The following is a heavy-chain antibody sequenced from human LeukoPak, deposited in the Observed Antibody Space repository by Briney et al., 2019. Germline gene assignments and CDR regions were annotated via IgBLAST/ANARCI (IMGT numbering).Heavy chain of an antibody. CDR2: INTNTGNP. J-gene: IGHJ4*02. CDR3: VRALFPLAAAAHWLGQNNFDY. V-gene: IGHV7-4-1*02. Sequence: GASVKVSCKASGYTFTSYAMNWVRQAPGQGLEWMGWINTNTGNPTYAQGFTGRFVLSLDTSVSTAYLQISSLKAEDTAVYYCVRALFPLAAAAHWLGQNNFDYWGQGTLVTVSS. D-gene: IGHD6-13*01. CDR1: GYTFTSYA.